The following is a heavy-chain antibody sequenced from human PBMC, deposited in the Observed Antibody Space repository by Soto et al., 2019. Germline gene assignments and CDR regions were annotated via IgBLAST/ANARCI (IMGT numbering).Heavy chain of an antibody. J-gene: IGHJ3*02. Sequence: SETLSLTCAVYGGSFSGYYWSWSRQPPGKGLEWIGEINHSGSTYYNPSLKSRVTISVDTSKNQFSLKLSSVTAADTAVYYCARIPKWLRDAFGIWGQGTMVTVSS. CDR3: ARIPKWLRDAFGI. D-gene: IGHD5-12*01. CDR1: GGSFSGYY. V-gene: IGHV4-34*01. CDR2: INHSGST.